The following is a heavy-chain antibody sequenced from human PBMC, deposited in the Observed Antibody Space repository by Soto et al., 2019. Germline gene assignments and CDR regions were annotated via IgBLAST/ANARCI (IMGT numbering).Heavy chain of an antibody. CDR2: ITWKTDTV. CDR3: ARGVSRSSGSPYHFDY. J-gene: IGHJ4*02. Sequence: EVQLVESGGDLIQPGRSLRLSCAASGFIFDEYAMYWIRQTPGKGLEWVSGITWKTDTVAYADSVKGRFTISRDNAKNSLYLQMNEMRPEDTALYFCARGVSRSSGSPYHFDYWGQGTLVTVSS. D-gene: IGHD3-10*01. CDR1: GFIFDEYA. V-gene: IGHV3-9*01.